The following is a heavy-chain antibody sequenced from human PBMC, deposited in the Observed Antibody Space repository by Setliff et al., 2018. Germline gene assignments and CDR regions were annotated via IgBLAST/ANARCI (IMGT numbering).Heavy chain of an antibody. CDR1: GGSFSGYY. CDR2: INHSGST. J-gene: IGHJ5*02. CDR3: ARALPLGFRSALIP. Sequence: SETLSLTCAVYGGSFSGYYWSWIRQPPGKGLEWIGEINHSGSTNYNPSPKSRVTISVDKSKNQFSLKLSSVTAVDTAVYYCARALPLGFRSALIPWGQGTLVTVSS. V-gene: IGHV4-34*01. D-gene: IGHD3-16*02.